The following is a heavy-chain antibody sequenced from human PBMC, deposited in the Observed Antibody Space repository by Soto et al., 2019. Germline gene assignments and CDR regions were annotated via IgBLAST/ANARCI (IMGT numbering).Heavy chain of an antibody. Sequence: SCKASGYTFTSYAMHWVRQGPGKGLVLVSRINGDVSATSYADSVKGRFTSSRDNAKNTLFLQMNSLRAEDTAMYYCTRATTAAGTLDYWGQGTLVTVSS. CDR3: TRATTAAGTLDY. V-gene: IGHV3-74*01. J-gene: IGHJ4*02. CDR2: INGDVSAT. D-gene: IGHD6-13*01. CDR1: GYTFTSYA.